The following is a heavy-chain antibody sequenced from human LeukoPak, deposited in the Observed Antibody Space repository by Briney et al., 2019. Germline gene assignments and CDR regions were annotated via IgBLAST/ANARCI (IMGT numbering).Heavy chain of an antibody. V-gene: IGHV1-18*01. CDR1: GYTFTSYG. J-gene: IGHJ4*02. Sequence: ASVKVSCKASGYTFTSYGISWVRQAPGQGLEWMGWISAHNGNTNYTQKLQRRVTMTTDTSTSTAYMELRSLRSDDTAVYYCARESSAAGTSLVDYWGQGTLVTVSS. CDR2: ISAHNGNT. D-gene: IGHD6-13*01. CDR3: ARESSAAGTSLVDY.